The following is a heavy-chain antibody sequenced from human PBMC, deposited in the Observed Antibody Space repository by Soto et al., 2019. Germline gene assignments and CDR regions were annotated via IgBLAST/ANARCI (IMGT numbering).Heavy chain of an antibody. CDR2: YHSVGST. D-gene: IGHD1-1*01. CDR1: GVSLNTADTW. V-gene: IGHV4-30-4*01. CDR3: VRSRQMESGNDYGLDV. Sequence: QVQLQESGSGLVKPSQSLSLTCTVSGVSLNTADTWWSWIRQSPGKGLEFIGSYHSVGSTYYDASFRSRVIISADTSNSQCSLKLSSVTVADTAVYFCVRSRQMESGNDYGLDVWGQGTTVTVSS. J-gene: IGHJ6*02.